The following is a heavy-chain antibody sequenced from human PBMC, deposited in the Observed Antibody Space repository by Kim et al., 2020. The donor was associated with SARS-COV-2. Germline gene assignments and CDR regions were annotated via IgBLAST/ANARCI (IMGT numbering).Heavy chain of an antibody. V-gene: IGHV3-21*01. D-gene: IGHD1-26*01. CDR2: ISSSSSYI. CDR3: ARDLGGALLDYYYGMDV. CDR1: GFTFSSYS. Sequence: GGSLRLSCAASGFTFSSYSMNWVRQAPGKGLEWVSSISSSSSYIYYADSVKGRFTISRDNAKNSLYLQMNSLRAEDTAVYYCARDLGGALLDYYYGMDVWGQGTTVTVSS. J-gene: IGHJ6*02.